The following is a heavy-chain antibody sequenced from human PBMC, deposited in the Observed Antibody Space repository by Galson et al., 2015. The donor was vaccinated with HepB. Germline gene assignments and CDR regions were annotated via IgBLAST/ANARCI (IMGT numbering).Heavy chain of an antibody. D-gene: IGHD5-12*01. J-gene: IGHJ4*02. CDR3: AKDEDSGYDLGVDY. V-gene: IGHV3-30*18. CDR2: ISYDGSNK. CDR1: GFTFSSYG. Sequence: SLRLSCAASGFTFSSYGMHWVRQAPGKGLEWVAVISYDGSNKYYADSVKGRFTISRDNSKNTLYLQMNSLRAEDTAVYYCAKDEDSGYDLGVDYWGQGTLVTVSS.